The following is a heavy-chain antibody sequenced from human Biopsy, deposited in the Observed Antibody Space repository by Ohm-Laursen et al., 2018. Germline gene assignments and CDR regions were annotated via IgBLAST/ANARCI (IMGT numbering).Heavy chain of an antibody. J-gene: IGHJ4*02. CDR3: ARADMVTTIVDY. D-gene: IGHD5-12*01. V-gene: IGHV4-31*03. CDR1: GDSISSGGNY. Sequence: TLSLTCTVSGDSISSGGNYWSWIRQFPGKGLEWIANIYHTGSTYYNPSLKSRLSIAIDTSKSQFSVSLRSVTAADTAVYYCARADMVTTIVDYWGQGTLVTVSS. CDR2: IYHTGST.